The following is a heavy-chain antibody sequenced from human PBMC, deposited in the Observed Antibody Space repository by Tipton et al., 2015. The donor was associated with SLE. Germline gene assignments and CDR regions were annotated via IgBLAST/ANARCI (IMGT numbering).Heavy chain of an antibody. J-gene: IGHJ4*02. CDR2: IWYDGSNK. D-gene: IGHD2-2*01. CDR3: ARVGGYCSSTSCYEIDY. CDR1: GFTFSSYG. V-gene: IGHV3-33*01. Sequence: LRLSCAASGFTFSSYGMHWVRQAPGKGLEWVAVIWYDGSNKYYADSVKGRFTISRDNSKNTLYLQMNSLRAEDTAVYHCARVGGYCSSTSCYEIDYWGQGTLVTVSS.